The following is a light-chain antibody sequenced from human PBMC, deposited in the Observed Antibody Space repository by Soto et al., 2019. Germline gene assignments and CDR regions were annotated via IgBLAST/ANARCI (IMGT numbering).Light chain of an antibody. Sequence: QSALTQPASVSGSPGQSITISCTGTSSDVGGYNYVSWYQQHPGKAPKLMIYDVSNRSSGVSNRFSGSKSGNTASLTISGLQAEDEDDYYCSSYTSSSPFYVFGTGTKLTVL. CDR3: SSYTSSSPFYV. CDR2: DVS. CDR1: SSDVGGYNY. J-gene: IGLJ1*01. V-gene: IGLV2-14*01.